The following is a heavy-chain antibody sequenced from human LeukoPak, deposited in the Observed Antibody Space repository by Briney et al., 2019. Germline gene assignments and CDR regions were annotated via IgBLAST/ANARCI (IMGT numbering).Heavy chain of an antibody. Sequence: GGSLGLSCAASGFTFSSYAMSWVRQAPGKGLEWVSVIYSGGSTYYADSVKGRFTISRDNSKNTLYLQMNSLRAEDTAVYYCARDRFLGIDYYYGMDVWGQGTTATVSS. V-gene: IGHV3-53*01. D-gene: IGHD7-27*01. CDR1: GFTFSSYA. J-gene: IGHJ6*02. CDR3: ARDRFLGIDYYYGMDV. CDR2: IYSGGST.